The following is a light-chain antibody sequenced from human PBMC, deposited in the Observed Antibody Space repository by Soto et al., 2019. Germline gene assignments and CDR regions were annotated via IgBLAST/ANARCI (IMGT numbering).Light chain of an antibody. CDR1: QSVASGY. J-gene: IGKJ1*01. CDR3: QQYGSSAVT. Sequence: EIVLTQSPGTLSLSPGDTVTLSCRASQSVASGYLAWYLQKPGQAPRLLIYGAFNSATGIPDRFSGGASETGFTLTVSRPEPEDFRLYFCQQYGSSAVTFGQGTKVEVK. CDR2: GAF. V-gene: IGKV3-20*01.